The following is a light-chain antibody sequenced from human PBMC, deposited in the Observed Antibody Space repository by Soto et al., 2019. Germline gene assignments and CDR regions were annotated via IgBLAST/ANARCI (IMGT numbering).Light chain of an antibody. J-gene: IGKJ1*01. CDR2: GAS. CDR1: QSVNSNY. Sequence: EIVLTQSPGTLSLSPGERATLSCRASQSVNSNYLAWYQQKPGQAPRLLIYGASSRATGIPEKFSGSGSGTDFTLTISRLEPEDSAVYHCQQYSSSPRTFGQGTKVDIK. V-gene: IGKV3-20*01. CDR3: QQYSSSPRT.